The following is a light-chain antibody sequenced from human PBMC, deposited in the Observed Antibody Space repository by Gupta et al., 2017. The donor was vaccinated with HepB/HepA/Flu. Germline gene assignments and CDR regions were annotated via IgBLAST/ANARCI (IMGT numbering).Light chain of an antibody. CDR3: CSYAGSRTWV. Sequence: QSALTQPRSVSGSPGQSVTISCTGTSSDVGGYNYVSWYQHHPGRPPKLMIYADSKRPPGVPDRFSGSKSGNTASLTITGRQAEDDADYYCCSYAGSRTWVFGGGTILTVL. CDR1: SSDVGGYNY. CDR2: ADS. V-gene: IGLV2-11*01. J-gene: IGLJ3*02.